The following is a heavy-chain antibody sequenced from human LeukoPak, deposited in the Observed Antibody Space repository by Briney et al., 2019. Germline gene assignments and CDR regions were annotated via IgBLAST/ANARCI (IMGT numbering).Heavy chain of an antibody. CDR3: AKSYINYGGNSADAFDI. CDR1: GFTSDDYA. CDR2: ISRNSDTI. D-gene: IGHD4-23*01. Sequence: GGSLRLSCAASGFTSDDYAMHWVRQAPGKGLEWVSGISRNSDTIGYADSVKGRFTISRDNAKNSLYLQTNSLRIEDMALYYCAKSYINYGGNSADAFDIWGQGTMVTVSS. V-gene: IGHV3-9*02. J-gene: IGHJ3*02.